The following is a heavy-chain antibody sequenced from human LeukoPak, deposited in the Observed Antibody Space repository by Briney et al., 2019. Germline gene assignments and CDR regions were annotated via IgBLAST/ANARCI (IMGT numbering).Heavy chain of an antibody. CDR2: ISSSSTYI. V-gene: IGHV3-21*05. CDR1: GFTFSSYE. J-gene: IGHJ4*02. CDR3: ARVPLVGANPTDY. Sequence: GGSLRLSCAASGFTFSSYEMNWVRQAPGKGLEWVSYISSSSTYIYYADSVKGRFTISRDNAKNSLYLQMNSLRAEDTAVYYCARVPLVGANPTDYWGQGTLVTVSS. D-gene: IGHD1-26*01.